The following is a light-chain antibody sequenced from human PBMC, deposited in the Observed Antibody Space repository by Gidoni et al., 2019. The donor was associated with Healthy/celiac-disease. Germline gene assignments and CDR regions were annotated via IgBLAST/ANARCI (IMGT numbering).Light chain of an antibody. CDR2: WGS. CDR1: HRLLHSNGYYE. CDR3: MQALQTPIT. V-gene: IGKV2-28*01. Sequence: DSVMIQSPLSLPVTPGEPASTSCRSSHRLLHSNGYYELDWYQQKPGQSPQLLIYWGSTRASGVPDRFSGSGSGTDFTLKISRVEAEDVGVYYCMQALQTPITFGQGTRLEIK. J-gene: IGKJ5*01.